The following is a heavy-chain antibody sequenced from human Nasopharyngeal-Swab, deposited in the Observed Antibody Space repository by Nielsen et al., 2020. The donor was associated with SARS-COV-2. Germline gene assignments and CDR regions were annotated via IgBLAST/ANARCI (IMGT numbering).Heavy chain of an antibody. J-gene: IGHJ4*02. CDR3: TKGRADYSNPSFDN. D-gene: IGHD4-11*01. CDR2: ISGSGDISGSGGST. CDR1: GSSFRTYG. Sequence: GESLKISCVASGSSFRTYGMSWVRQAPGKGLEWVSAISGSGDISGSGGSTYYADSVKGRFTISRDNARNSLYLQMNSLRTEDTALYYCTKGRADYSNPSFDNWGQGTLVTVSS. V-gene: IGHV3-23*01.